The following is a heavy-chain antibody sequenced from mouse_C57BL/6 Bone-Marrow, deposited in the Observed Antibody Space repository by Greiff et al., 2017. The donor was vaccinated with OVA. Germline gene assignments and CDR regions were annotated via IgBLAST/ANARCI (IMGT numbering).Heavy chain of an antibody. V-gene: IGHV1-69*01. CDR1: GYTFTSYW. CDR3: AALYGSSPHWYFDV. D-gene: IGHD1-1*01. CDR2: IDPSDSYT. J-gene: IGHJ1*03. Sequence: LQQPGAELVMPGASVKLSCKASGYTFTSYWMHWVKQRPGQGLEWIGEIDPSDSYTNYNQKFKGKSTLTVDKSSSTAYMQLSSLTSEDSAVYYCAALYGSSPHWYFDVWGTGTTVTVSS.